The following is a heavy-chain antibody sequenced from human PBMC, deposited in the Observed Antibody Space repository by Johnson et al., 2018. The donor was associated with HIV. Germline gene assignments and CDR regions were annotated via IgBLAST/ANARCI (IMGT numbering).Heavy chain of an antibody. D-gene: IGHD6-19*01. J-gene: IGHJ3*02. Sequence: QVQLVESGGGLVKPGGSLRLSCLASGFTFSSYAMHWVRQAPGKGLEWVAVISYDGSNKYYADSVKGRFTISRDNSKNTLYLQMNSLRAEDTAVYYCAKDLGITVAGRGGLDAFDIWGQGTMVTVSS. CDR1: GFTFSSYA. V-gene: IGHV3-30*04. CDR2: ISYDGSNK. CDR3: AKDLGITVAGRGGLDAFDI.